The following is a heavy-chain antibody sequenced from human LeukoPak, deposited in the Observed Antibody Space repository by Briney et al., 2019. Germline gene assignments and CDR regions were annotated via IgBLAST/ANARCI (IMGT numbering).Heavy chain of an antibody. CDR2: ISDSGNT. D-gene: IGHD2-21*01. J-gene: IGHJ4*02. V-gene: IGHV3-23*01. CDR3: AKAPVTTCRGAYCYPFDY. CDR1: GFTLSSYA. Sequence: GGSLRLSCAASGFTLSSYAMSWVRQAPGKGLEWVSAISDSGNTYHADSVKGRFTISRDSSKNTLFLQMNRLRPEDAAVYYCAKAPVTTCRGAYCYPFDYWGQGTLVTVSS.